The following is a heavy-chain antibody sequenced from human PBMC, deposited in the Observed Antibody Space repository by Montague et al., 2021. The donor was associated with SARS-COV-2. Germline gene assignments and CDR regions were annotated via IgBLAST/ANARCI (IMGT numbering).Heavy chain of an antibody. CDR2: IYHSGST. CDR1: GHSIWSSDW. CDR3: ARAQKTISGMLIPPYYFDF. V-gene: IGHV4-4*02. Sequence: SETLSLTCSVSGHSIWSSDWWTWVRQPQGKGLEWIGEIYHSGSTTYNPSLKSRVTISVDKSKNQFSLTLNSLTAADTAVYYCARAQKTISGMLIPPYYFDFWGQGAVVTVSS. D-gene: IGHD3-3*01. J-gene: IGHJ4*02.